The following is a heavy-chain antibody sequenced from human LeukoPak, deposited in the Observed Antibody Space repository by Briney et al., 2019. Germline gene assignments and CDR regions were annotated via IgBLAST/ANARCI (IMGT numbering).Heavy chain of an antibody. CDR2: ISYGGSNK. D-gene: IGHD2-2*01. CDR1: GFTFSSYA. CDR3: ARGTSY. Sequence: GGSLRLSCAASGFTFSSYAMRWVRQAPGKGLEWVAVISYGGSNKYYADSVKGRFTISRDNSKNTLYLQMNSLRAEDTAVYYCARGTSYWGQGTLVTVSS. J-gene: IGHJ4*02. V-gene: IGHV3-30-3*01.